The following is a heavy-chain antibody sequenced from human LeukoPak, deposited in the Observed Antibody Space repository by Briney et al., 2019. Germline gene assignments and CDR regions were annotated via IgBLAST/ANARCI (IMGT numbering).Heavy chain of an antibody. J-gene: IGHJ4*02. Sequence: SETLSLTCTVSGGSISSYYWSWIRQPPGKGLEWIGYIYYSGSTNYNPSLKSRGTISVDTSKNQFSLKLSSVTAADTAVYYCARLGRYYDILTGYPDYYFDYWGQGTLVTVSS. CDR1: GGSISSYY. V-gene: IGHV4-59*08. CDR2: IYYSGST. D-gene: IGHD3-9*01. CDR3: ARLGRYYDILTGYPDYYFDY.